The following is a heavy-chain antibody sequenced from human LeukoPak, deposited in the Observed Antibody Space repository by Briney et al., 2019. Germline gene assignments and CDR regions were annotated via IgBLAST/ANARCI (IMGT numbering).Heavy chain of an antibody. CDR1: GFTVSSNY. D-gene: IGHD2-2*01. CDR2: IYSGGST. V-gene: IGHV3-66*01. CDR3: ARAASSIGWFDP. Sequence: PGGSLRLSCAASGFTVSSNYMSWVRQAPGKGLEWVSVIYSGGSTYYADSVKGRFTISRDDSKNTLYLQMNSLRAEDTAVYYCARAASSIGWFDPWGQGTLVTVSS. J-gene: IGHJ5*02.